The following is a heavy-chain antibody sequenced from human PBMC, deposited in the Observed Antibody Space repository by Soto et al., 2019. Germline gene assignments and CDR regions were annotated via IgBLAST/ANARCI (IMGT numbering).Heavy chain of an antibody. CDR2: VSAYNGNT. V-gene: IGHV1-18*01. Sequence: ASVKVSCKASGYTFTSYGISWVRQAPGQGLERMGWVSAYNGNTNYAQKLQGRVTMTTDTSTSTAYMELRSLRSDDTAVYYCARSGKAPKYYYYGMDVWGQGTTVTVSS. CDR1: GYTFTSYG. J-gene: IGHJ6*02. CDR3: ARSGKAPKYYYYGMDV. D-gene: IGHD1-1*01.